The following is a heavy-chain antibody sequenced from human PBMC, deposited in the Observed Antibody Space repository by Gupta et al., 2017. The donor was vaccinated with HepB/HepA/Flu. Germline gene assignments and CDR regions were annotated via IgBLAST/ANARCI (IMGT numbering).Heavy chain of an antibody. V-gene: IGHV4-39*01. CDR2: IYYSGST. D-gene: IGHD3-22*01. Sequence: QLQLQESGPGLVKPSETLSLTCTVSGGSISSSSYYWGWIRQPPGKGLEWSGIIYYSGSTYYNPSLKSRVTISVDTSKNQFSLKLSSVTAADTAVYYCARHFVDLYYDSRGYYYSLPPFDYWGQGTLVTVSS. J-gene: IGHJ4*02. CDR1: GGSISSSSYY. CDR3: ARHFVDLYYDSRGYYYSLPPFDY.